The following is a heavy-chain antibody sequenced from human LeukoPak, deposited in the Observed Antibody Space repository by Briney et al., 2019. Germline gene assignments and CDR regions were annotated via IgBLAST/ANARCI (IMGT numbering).Heavy chain of an antibody. V-gene: IGHV3-9*01. CDR1: GFTFDDYA. D-gene: IGHD2-2*01. Sequence: PGGSLRLSCAASGFTFDDYAMHWVRQAPGKGLEWVSGISWNSGSIGYADSVKGRFTISRDNAKNSLYLQMNSLRAEDTAVYYCATYSSSNGREFQYWGQGTLVTVSS. J-gene: IGHJ1*01. CDR3: ATYSSSNGREFQY. CDR2: ISWNSGSI.